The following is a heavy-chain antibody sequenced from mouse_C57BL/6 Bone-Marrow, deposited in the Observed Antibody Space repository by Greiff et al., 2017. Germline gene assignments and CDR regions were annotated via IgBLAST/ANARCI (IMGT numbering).Heavy chain of an antibody. J-gene: IGHJ2*01. V-gene: IGHV14-4*01. CDR2: IDPENGDY. CDR3: TSYYYGSRWFDY. Sequence: EVKLQESGAELVRPGASVKLSCTASGFNIKDDYMHWVHQTPEQGLEWIGWIDPENGDYEYASKFQGKATITADTSSNTDYMQLSSLTSEETAGYYCTSYYYGSRWFDYWGQGTTLTVSS. CDR1: GFNIKDDY. D-gene: IGHD1-1*01.